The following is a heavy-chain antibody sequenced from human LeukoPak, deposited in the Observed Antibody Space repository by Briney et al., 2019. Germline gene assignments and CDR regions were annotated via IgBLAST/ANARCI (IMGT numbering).Heavy chain of an antibody. J-gene: IGHJ4*02. CDR1: GFTFSSYW. D-gene: IGHD3-16*02. CDR3: AGGYYDYVWGSYRYPLY. Sequence: GGSLRLSCAASGFTFSSYWMHWVRQAPGKGLVWVSRINSDGSSTSYADSVKGRFTISRDNPKNTLYLQMNSLRAEDTAVYYCAGGYYDYVWGSYRYPLYWGQGTLVTVSS. V-gene: IGHV3-74*01. CDR2: INSDGSST.